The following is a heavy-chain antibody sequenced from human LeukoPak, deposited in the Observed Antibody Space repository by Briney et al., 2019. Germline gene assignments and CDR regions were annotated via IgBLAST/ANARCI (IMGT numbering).Heavy chain of an antibody. D-gene: IGHD5-24*01. V-gene: IGHV3-21*01. CDR1: GFTFSSYS. CDR2: ISSSSSYI. Sequence: GGSLRLSCAASGFTFSSYSMNWVRQAPGKGLEWVSSISSSSSYIYYADSVKGRFTISRDNAENSLYLQMNSLRAEDTAVYYCARGGDGYNSKGDYWGQGTLVTVSS. J-gene: IGHJ4*02. CDR3: ARGGDGYNSKGDY.